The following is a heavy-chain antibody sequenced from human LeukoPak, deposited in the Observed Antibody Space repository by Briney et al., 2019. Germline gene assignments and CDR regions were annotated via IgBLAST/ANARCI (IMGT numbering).Heavy chain of an antibody. Sequence: GGSLRLSCAASGFTFSSYAMSWVRQAPGKGLEWVSAISGSGGSTYYADSVKGRFTISRDNSKNTLYLQMNSLRAEDTAVYYCARDLMDYGDYLKGYYYYYGMDVWGQGTTVTVSS. J-gene: IGHJ6*02. V-gene: IGHV3-23*01. CDR3: ARDLMDYGDYLKGYYYYYGMDV. CDR2: ISGSGGST. CDR1: GFTFSSYA. D-gene: IGHD4-17*01.